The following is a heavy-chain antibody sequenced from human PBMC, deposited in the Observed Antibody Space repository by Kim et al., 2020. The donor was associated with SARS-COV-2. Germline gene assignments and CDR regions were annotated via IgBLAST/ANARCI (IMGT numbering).Heavy chain of an antibody. J-gene: IGHJ4*02. CDR1: GFNFGFYA. V-gene: IGHV3-23*01. CDR3: DASDY. Sequence: GGSLRLSCAASGFNFGFYAMSWARQDPGKGLEWVSTISGGGGNTHYADSVKGRFTISRDNSMNTLYLQMNSLRAEDTAVYYCDASDYWGQGTLVTVSS. CDR2: ISGGGGNT.